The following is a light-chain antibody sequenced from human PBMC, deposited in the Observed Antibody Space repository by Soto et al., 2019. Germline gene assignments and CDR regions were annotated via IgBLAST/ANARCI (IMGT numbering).Light chain of an antibody. CDR3: ATWDDSLNAAV. V-gene: IGLV2-14*01. CDR2: EVS. J-gene: IGLJ7*01. CDR1: SSDVGGYNY. Sequence: QSALTQPASVSGSPGQSITISCTGTSSDVGGYNYVSWYQQQSGKAPKLMIHEVSNRPSGVSNRFSGSKSGNTASLTISGLQSEDEADYYCATWDDSLNAAVFGGGTQLTVL.